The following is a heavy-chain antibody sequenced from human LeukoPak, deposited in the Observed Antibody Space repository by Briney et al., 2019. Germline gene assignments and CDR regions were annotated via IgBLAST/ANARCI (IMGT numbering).Heavy chain of an antibody. V-gene: IGHV4-38-2*01. CDR2: IYHSGST. J-gene: IGHJ4*02. CDR1: GYSISSGYY. D-gene: IGHD6-19*01. Sequence: KSSETLSLTCAVSGYSISSGYYWGWIWQPPGKGLEWIGSIYHSGSTYYNPSLKSRVTISVDTSKNQFSLKLSSVTAADTAVYYCARVEYSSGWYFDYWGQGTLVTVSS. CDR3: ARVEYSSGWYFDY.